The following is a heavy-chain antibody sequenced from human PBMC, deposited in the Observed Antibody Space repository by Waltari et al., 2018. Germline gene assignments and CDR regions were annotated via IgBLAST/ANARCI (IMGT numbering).Heavy chain of an antibody. CDR1: GFTFSSYS. Sequence: EVQLVESGGGLVKPGGSLRLSCAASGFTFSSYSMNWVRQAPGKGLEWVSSISSSSSYIYYAASLKGRCTISRDNAKNSLYLQMNSLRAEDTAVYYCASGPAAGTAQVPGYWGQGTLVTVSS. D-gene: IGHD6-13*01. J-gene: IGHJ4*02. V-gene: IGHV3-21*01. CDR2: ISSSSSYI. CDR3: ASGPAAGTAQVPGY.